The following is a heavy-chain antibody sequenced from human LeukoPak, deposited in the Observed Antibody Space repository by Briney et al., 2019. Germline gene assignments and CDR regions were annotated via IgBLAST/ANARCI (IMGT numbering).Heavy chain of an antibody. V-gene: IGHV3-23*01. J-gene: IGHJ4*02. CDR3: AKDAIAAAESTY. CDR1: GFTFRSYA. D-gene: IGHD6-13*01. CDR2: ISGSGGST. Sequence: LSGGSLRLSCAASGFTFRSYAMSWVRQAPGEGLEWVSAISGSGGSTYYADSVKGRFTSSRDNSKTTLYLQMNSLRAEDTAVYYCAKDAIAAAESTYWGQGTLVTVSS.